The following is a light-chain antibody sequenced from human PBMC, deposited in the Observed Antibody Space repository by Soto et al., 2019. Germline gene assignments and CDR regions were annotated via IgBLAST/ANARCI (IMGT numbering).Light chain of an antibody. J-gene: IGKJ1*01. CDR1: QSVSSTY. V-gene: IGKV3-20*01. CDR3: KQYGRSPRT. CDR2: GAS. Sequence: EIALTQSPGTLSLSPGERATLSCRASQSVSSTYLAWYQQKPGQAPRLLIYGASSRATGIPDRFSGSGSGTDFTLTISRLEPEDVAVYYCKQYGRSPRTFGQGTKVDIK.